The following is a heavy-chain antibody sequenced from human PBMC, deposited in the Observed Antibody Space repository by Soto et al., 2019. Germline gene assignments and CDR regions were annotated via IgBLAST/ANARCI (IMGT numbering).Heavy chain of an antibody. CDR3: ARDRSGGFYPGPFDS. J-gene: IGHJ4*02. Sequence: HPGGSLRLSCAASGFTFSDHYMDWVRQAPGKGLEWVGRTRKKANGYTTEYAASVKGRFTISRDDSKNSLYLQMNSLKTEDTAVYYCARDRSGGFYPGPFDSWGQGTLVTVSS. CDR2: TRKKANGYTT. V-gene: IGHV3-72*01. D-gene: IGHD3-22*01. CDR1: GFTFSDHY.